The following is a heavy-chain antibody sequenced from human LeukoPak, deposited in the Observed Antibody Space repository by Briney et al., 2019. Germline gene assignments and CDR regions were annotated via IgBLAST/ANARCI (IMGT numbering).Heavy chain of an antibody. CDR1: GFTFSSYW. D-gene: IGHD6-13*01. J-gene: IGHJ6*03. V-gene: IGHV3-74*01. CDR3: AREEYSSSWEVFYYMDV. Sequence: GGSLRLSRAASGFTFSSYWMHWVRQAPGKGLVWVSRTNTDGSSTSYADSVKGRFTISRDNAKTTLYLQMNSLRAEDTAVYCCAREEYSSSWEVFYYMDVWGKGTTVTVSS. CDR2: TNTDGSST.